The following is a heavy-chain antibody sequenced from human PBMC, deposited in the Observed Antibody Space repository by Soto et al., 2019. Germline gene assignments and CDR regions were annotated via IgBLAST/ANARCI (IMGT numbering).Heavy chain of an antibody. Sequence: SETLSLTCAVYGGSFIGYYCILSRQPPGKGLEWIGEINHSGSTNYNPSLKSRVTISVDTSKNQFSLKLSSVTAADTAVYYCARVIRIAARLGMGWFDPWGQGTLVTVSS. D-gene: IGHD6-6*01. CDR2: INHSGST. CDR1: GGSFIGYY. J-gene: IGHJ5*02. V-gene: IGHV4-34*01. CDR3: ARVIRIAARLGMGWFDP.